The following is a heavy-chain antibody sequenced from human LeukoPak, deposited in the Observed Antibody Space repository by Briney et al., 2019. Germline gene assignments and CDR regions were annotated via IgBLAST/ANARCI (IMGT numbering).Heavy chain of an antibody. J-gene: IGHJ6*02. CDR2: ISSSSSYI. D-gene: IGHD3-22*01. V-gene: IGHV3-21*01. CDR1: GFTFSSYR. CDR3: ARDLSSGYYYYYYGMDV. Sequence: PGGSLRLSCAASGFTFSSYRMNWVRQAPGKGLEWVSSISSSSSYIYYADSVKGRFTISRDNAKNSLYLQMNSLRAEDTAVYYCARDLSSGYYYYYYGMDVWGQGTTVTVSS.